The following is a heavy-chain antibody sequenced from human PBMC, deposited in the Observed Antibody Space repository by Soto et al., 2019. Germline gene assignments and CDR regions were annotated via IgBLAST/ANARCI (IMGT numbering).Heavy chain of an antibody. CDR1: GGSISRTNYY. CDR2: ISYSGST. CDR3: ARHADIVVVVTTSFYYYYYMDV. V-gene: IGHV4-39*01. Sequence: SETLSLTCTVSGGSISRTNYYWGWIRQPPGKGLEWIGSISYSGSTYYNPSLKSRVTMSVDTSKNQISLKVTSVTAADTAVYYCARHADIVVVVTTSFYYYYYMDVWGKGTTVTISS. D-gene: IGHD2-15*01. J-gene: IGHJ6*03.